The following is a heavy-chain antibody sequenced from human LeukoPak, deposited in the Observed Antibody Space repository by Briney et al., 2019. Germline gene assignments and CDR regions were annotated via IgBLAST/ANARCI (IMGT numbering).Heavy chain of an antibody. Sequence: PSETLSLTCAVYGGSFSGYYWSWIRQTPGKGLEWIGEINHSGSTNYNPSLKSRVTISVDTSKNQFSLKLSSVTAADTAVYYCARDDYSSGMDVWGQGTTVTVSS. CDR3: ARDDYSSGMDV. J-gene: IGHJ6*02. V-gene: IGHV4-34*09. CDR1: GGSFSGYY. CDR2: INHSGST.